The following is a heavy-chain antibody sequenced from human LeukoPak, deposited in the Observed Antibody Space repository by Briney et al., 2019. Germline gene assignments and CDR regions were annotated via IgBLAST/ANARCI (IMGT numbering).Heavy chain of an antibody. J-gene: IGHJ3*02. CDR1: GGTFSSYA. V-gene: IGHV1-69*06. CDR3: ARDKGISGCCFDI. Sequence: ASVKVSCKASGGTFSSYAISWVRQAPGQGLEWMGGIIPIFGTANYAQKFQGRVTITADKSTSTAYMELSSLRSEDTAMYYCARDKGISGCCFDIWGQGTMVTVSS. D-gene: IGHD6-19*01. CDR2: IIPIFGTA.